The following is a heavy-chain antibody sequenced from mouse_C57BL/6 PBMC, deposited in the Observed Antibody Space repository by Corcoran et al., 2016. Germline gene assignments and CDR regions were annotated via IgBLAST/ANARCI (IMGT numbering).Heavy chain of an antibody. J-gene: IGHJ1*03. CDR2: IYPRDGST. Sequence: QVQLQQSGPELAKPGASVKLSCKASGYTFTSYDINWVKQRPGQGLEWIGWIYPRDGSTKYNEKFKGKATLTVDTSSSTAYMELHSLTSEDSAVYFCARPYGSSYVWYFDVWGTGTTVTVSS. V-gene: IGHV1-85*01. CDR3: ARPYGSSYVWYFDV. CDR1: GYTFTSYD. D-gene: IGHD1-1*01.